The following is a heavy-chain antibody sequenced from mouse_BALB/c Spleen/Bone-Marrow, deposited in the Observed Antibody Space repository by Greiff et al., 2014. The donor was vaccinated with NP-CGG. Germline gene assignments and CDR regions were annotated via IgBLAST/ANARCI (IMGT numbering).Heavy chain of an antibody. CDR2: INPSNGGT. D-gene: IGHD6-1*01. CDR3: TRSSYGYWYFDV. J-gene: IGHJ1*01. Sequence: QVQLKESGAELVKPGASVKLSCKASGYSFTNYYIYWVKRRPGQGLEWIGEINPSNGGTNFNEKFKNKATLTVDKSSSTAYMQLSSLTSEDSAVYYCTRSSYGYWYFDVWGAGTTVTVSS. V-gene: IGHV1S81*02. CDR1: GYSFTNYY.